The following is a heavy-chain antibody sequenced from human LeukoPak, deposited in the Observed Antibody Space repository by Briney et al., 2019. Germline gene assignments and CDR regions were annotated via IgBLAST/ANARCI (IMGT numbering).Heavy chain of an antibody. CDR1: GFTFNSYA. CDR2: ISYDGTNK. CDR3: ARDPGIYFYNYYMDV. J-gene: IGHJ6*03. V-gene: IGHV3-30*04. D-gene: IGHD3-10*01. Sequence: GGSLRLSCAASGFTFNSYAMHWVRQAPGKGLEWVALISYDGTNKYYADSVKGRFSISRDNSKNTLWLQMNSLRAEDTAVYYCARDPGIYFYNYYMDVWGKGTTVTVS.